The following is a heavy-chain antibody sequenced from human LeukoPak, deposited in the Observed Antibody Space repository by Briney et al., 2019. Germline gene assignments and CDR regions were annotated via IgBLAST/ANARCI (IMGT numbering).Heavy chain of an antibody. J-gene: IGHJ6*03. Sequence: SETLSLTCAVYGGSFSGYYWSWIRQPPGKGLEWIGEINHSGSTNYNPSLKSRVTISVDTSKNQFSLKLSSVTAADTAVYYCARGRHSSSWLYYYYYMDVWGEGTTVTVSS. V-gene: IGHV4-34*01. CDR3: ARGRHSSSWLYYYYYMDV. CDR2: INHSGST. CDR1: GGSFSGYY. D-gene: IGHD6-13*01.